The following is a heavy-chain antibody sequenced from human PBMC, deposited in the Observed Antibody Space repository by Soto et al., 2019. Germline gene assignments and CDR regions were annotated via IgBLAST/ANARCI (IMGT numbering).Heavy chain of an antibody. CDR3: ARDTTNYGDYALKNYYYYGMDV. Sequence: SETLCHPCSVLWGSIVNYCGRRIHQPPGKGLEWIGYIYYSGSTNYNPSLKSRVTISVDTSKNQFSLRLSSVTAADTAVYYCARDTTNYGDYALKNYYYYGMDVWGQGTTVTVSS. CDR1: WGSIVNYC. D-gene: IGHD4-17*01. V-gene: IGHV4-59*01. CDR2: IYYSGST. J-gene: IGHJ6*02.